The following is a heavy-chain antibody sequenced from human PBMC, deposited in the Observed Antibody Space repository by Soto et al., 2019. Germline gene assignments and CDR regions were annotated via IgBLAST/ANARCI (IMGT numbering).Heavy chain of an antibody. Sequence: SVKVSCKASGGTFSSYAISWVRQAPGQGLEWMGGIIPIFGTANYAQKFQGRVTITADESTSTAYMELSSLRSEDTAVYYCARDQGDPCLAADGYDAFDIWSQGTMVTVSS. J-gene: IGHJ3*02. CDR3: ARDQGDPCLAADGYDAFDI. V-gene: IGHV1-69*13. CDR1: GGTFSSYA. D-gene: IGHD3-16*01. CDR2: IIPIFGTA.